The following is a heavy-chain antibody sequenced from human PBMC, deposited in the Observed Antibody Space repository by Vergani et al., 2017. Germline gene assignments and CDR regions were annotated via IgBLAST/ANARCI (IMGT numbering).Heavy chain of an antibody. J-gene: IGHJ4*02. CDR3: ARRGIAVD. CDR1: GGSISSGSYY. V-gene: IGHV4-61*02. CDR2: IYTSGST. Sequence: QVQLQESGPGLVKPSQTLSLTCTVSGGSISSGSYYWSWIRQPAGKGLEWIGRIYTSGSTNYNPSLKSRVTISVDTSKNQFSLKLSSVTAADTAVYYCARRGIAVDGGQGTLVTVSS. D-gene: IGHD6-19*01.